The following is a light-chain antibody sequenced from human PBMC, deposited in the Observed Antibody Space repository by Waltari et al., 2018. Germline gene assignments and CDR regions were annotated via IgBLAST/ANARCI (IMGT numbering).Light chain of an antibody. CDR2: DAS. CDR1: QSVGIN. CDR3: QQCNDWPPAIT. Sequence: EIVMTQSPATLSVSPVERATLSCTASQSVGINFAWYQQKPGQAPRLLIYDASTRATGGPATFSGSGSGTDFTLTISSLQSEDFAIYYCQQCNDWPPAITFGQGTRLEIK. J-gene: IGKJ5*01. V-gene: IGKV3D-15*01.